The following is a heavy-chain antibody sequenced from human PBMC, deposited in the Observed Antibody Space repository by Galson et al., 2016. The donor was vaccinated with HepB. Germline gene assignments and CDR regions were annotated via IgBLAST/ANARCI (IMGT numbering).Heavy chain of an antibody. CDR2: TFYRSTWEN. CDR1: GDSVYNNGAA. Sequence: CAISGDSVYNNGAAWVWIRQSPSRGLEWLGRTFYRSTWENHYTGSVRNRITISPDTSRNQFSLHLNAVTPEDTAVYYCARAVMLGRGMDVWGQGTTVTVSS. CDR3: ARAVMLGRGMDV. J-gene: IGHJ6*02. D-gene: IGHD3-10*01. V-gene: IGHV6-1*01.